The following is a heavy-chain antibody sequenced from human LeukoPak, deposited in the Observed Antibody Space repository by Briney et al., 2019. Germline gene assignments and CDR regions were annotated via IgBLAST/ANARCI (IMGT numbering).Heavy chain of an antibody. D-gene: IGHD1-26*01. CDR2: IYPGDSDT. J-gene: IGHJ1*01. CDR1: GYSFTTYW. Sequence: HGESLETSSKGSGYSFTTYWLAWVRQMPGKGLEWMGVIYPGDSDTRYSPSFQGQVTLSADKSISTAYLQWSSLKASDTAIYYCARALVGAATLSHWGQGTLVAVSS. CDR3: ARALVGAATLSH. V-gene: IGHV5-51*01.